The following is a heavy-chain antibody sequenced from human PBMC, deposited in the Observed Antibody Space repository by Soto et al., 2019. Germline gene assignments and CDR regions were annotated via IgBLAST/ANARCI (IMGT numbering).Heavy chain of an antibody. V-gene: IGHV3-30*18. CDR1: GFTFSSYG. CDR3: AEGVVVANTCLQH. Sequence: QVQLVESGGGVVQPGRSLRLSCAASGFTFSSYGMHWVRQAPGKGLEWVAVISYDGSDKYYADSVKGRFTISRDNSNNALYLQMDSLRAEDTAVYYCAEGVVVANTCLQHWGKGTLVTVSS. CDR2: ISYDGSDK. J-gene: IGHJ1*01. D-gene: IGHD2-15*01.